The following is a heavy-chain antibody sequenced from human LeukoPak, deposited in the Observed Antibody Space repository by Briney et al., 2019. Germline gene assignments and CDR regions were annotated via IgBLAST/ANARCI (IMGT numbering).Heavy chain of an antibody. V-gene: IGHV4-4*07. CDR3: ASTSAAAGKREFDY. CDR1: GYSISSGYY. Sequence: SETLSLTCTVSGYSISSGYYWSWIRQPAGKGLEWIGRIYTSGSTNYNPSLKSRVTMSVDTSKNQFSLKLSSVTAADTAVYYCASTSAAAGKREFDYWGQGTLVTVSS. CDR2: IYTSGST. J-gene: IGHJ4*02. D-gene: IGHD6-13*01.